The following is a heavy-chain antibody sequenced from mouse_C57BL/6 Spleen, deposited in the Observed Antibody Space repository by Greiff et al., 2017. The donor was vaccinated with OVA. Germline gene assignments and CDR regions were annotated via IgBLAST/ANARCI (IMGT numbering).Heavy chain of an antibody. CDR3: TTNGYDRYYYAMDY. CDR2: IDPENGDT. V-gene: IGHV14-4*01. Sequence: VQLQQSGAELVRPGASVKLSCTASGFNIKDDYMHWVKQRPEQGLEWIGWIDPENGDTEYASKFQGKATITADTSSNTAYLQLSSLTSEDTAVYYCTTNGYDRYYYAMDYWGQGTSVTVSS. CDR1: GFNIKDDY. J-gene: IGHJ4*01. D-gene: IGHD2-2*01.